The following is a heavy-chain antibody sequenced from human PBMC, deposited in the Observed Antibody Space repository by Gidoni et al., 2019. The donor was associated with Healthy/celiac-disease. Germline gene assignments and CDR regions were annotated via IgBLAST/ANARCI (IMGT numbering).Heavy chain of an antibody. CDR3: ASYLGLVGATGRFDP. V-gene: IGHV4-39*01. Sequence: QLQLQESGPGLVKPSETLSLTCTVPGGSISRSSYYWGWIRQPPGKGLEWIGSIYYSGSTYYNPSLKSRVTISVDTSKNQFSLKLSSVTAADTAVYYCASYLGLVGATGRFDPWGQGTLVTVSS. CDR1: GGSISRSSYY. CDR2: IYYSGST. J-gene: IGHJ5*02. D-gene: IGHD1-26*01.